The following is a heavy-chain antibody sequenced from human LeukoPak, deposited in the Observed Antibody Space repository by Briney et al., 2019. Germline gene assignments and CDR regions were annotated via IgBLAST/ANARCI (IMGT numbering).Heavy chain of an antibody. D-gene: IGHD4-11*01. J-gene: IGHJ4*02. Sequence: SQTLSLTCTVSGGSISSGGYYWSWIRQPPGKGLEWIGYIYHSGNTYYIPSLKSRVTMSVDRSKNQFSLRLTSVTATDTAVYYCARGLQFIYFDFWGQGTLVTVSS. V-gene: IGHV4-30-2*01. CDR3: ARGLQFIYFDF. CDR1: GGSISSGGYY. CDR2: IYHSGNT.